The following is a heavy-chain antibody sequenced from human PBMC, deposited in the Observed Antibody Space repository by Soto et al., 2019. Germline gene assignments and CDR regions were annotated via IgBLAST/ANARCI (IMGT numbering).Heavy chain of an antibody. CDR3: AHRDPTGTTTYFAS. J-gene: IGHJ4*02. CDR2: IYWDGES. CDR1: GFSFTTTRMG. Sequence: QITLKEAGPTLVKPTETLTLTCTFSGFSFTTTRMGVGWTRQPPGKALEWLAIIYWDGESRYNPLLRRPLTLTEDTTKNQVVITMTNMDPKNTATYYCAHRDPTGTTTYFASWGQGIPVTVAS. V-gene: IGHV2-5*02. D-gene: IGHD1-1*01.